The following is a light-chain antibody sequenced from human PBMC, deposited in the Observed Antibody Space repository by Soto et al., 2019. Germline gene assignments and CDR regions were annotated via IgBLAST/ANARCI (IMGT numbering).Light chain of an antibody. Sequence: NSTGVGGYNYVSWYQQHPGKVPKLMLYDVSKRPSGVPDRFSGSKSGNTASLTISGLQAEDEADYYCCSYAGRDSLYVFVSVTKFTVL. V-gene: IGLV2-11*01. CDR2: DVS. CDR3: CSYAGRDSLYV. CDR1: STGVGGYNY. J-gene: IGLJ1*01.